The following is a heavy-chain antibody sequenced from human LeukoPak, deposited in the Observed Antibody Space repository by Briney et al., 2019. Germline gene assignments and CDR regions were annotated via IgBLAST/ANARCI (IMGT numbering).Heavy chain of an antibody. V-gene: IGHV3-23*01. D-gene: IGHD3-22*01. CDR1: GFTFSSYA. CDR3: AKARDYYDTSAFDY. CDR2: ISGSGGST. J-gene: IGHJ4*02. Sequence: GGSLRLSCAASGFTFSSYAMSWVRQAPGKGLEWVSAISGSGGSTYYADSAKRRFTISRDNSNNTLYLQMNSLSAEDTAVYYCAKARDYYDTSAFDYWGQGTLVTVSS.